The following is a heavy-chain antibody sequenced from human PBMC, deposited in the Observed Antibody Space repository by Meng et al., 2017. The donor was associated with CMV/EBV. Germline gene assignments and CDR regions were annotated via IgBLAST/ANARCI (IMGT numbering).Heavy chain of an antibody. CDR2: INWNGGST. CDR1: GFTFDDYG. J-gene: IGHJ6*02. Sequence: GESLKISCEASGFTFDDYGMSWVRQAPGQGLEWVSGINWNGGSTGYADSVKGRFTISRDNAKNSLYLQMNSLRAEDTALYYCARESGILSSGRFLEWLLFQPPYGMDVWGQGTTVTSP. V-gene: IGHV3-20*04. D-gene: IGHD3-3*01. CDR3: ARESGILSSGRFLEWLLFQPPYGMDV.